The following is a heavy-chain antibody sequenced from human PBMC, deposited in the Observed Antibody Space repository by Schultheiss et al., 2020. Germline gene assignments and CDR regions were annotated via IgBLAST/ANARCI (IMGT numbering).Heavy chain of an antibody. CDR1: GGSISSYY. CDR3: AAYSSGYYYDWFDP. D-gene: IGHD3-22*01. CDR2: IYFGGST. Sequence: SETLSLTCTVSGGSISSYYWSWIRQPPGKGLEWIGYIYFGGSTNYSPSLKSRVTMSVDTSKNQFSLNLSSVTTADTAVYYCAAYSSGYYYDWFDPWGQGTLVTVSS. V-gene: IGHV4-59*01. J-gene: IGHJ5*02.